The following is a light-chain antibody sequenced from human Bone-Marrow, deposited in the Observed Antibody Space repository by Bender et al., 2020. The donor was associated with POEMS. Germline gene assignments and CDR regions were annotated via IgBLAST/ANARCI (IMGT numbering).Light chain of an antibody. CDR3: QAWDSATANGI. J-gene: IGLJ2*01. Sequence: SYELTQPPSVSVSPGQTATTTCSGDDLGAKYICWYQKKAGQSPVLVIYQDDKRPSGIPERFSGSNSDNIATLTISGTQAMDEADYYCQAWDSATANGIFGGGTELTVL. V-gene: IGLV3-1*01. CDR1: DLGAKY. CDR2: QDD.